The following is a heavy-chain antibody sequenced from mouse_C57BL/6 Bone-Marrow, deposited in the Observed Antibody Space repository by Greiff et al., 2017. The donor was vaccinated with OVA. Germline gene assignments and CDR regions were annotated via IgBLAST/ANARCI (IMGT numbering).Heavy chain of an antibody. CDR1: GFNIKDYY. V-gene: IGHV14-2*01. J-gene: IGHJ2*01. D-gene: IGHD2-2*01. CDR2: IDPEDGET. CDR3: ALWFQYYFDY. Sequence: VQLQQSGAELVKPGASVKLSCTASGFNIKDYYMHWVKQRTEQGLEWIGRIDPEDGETKYAPKFQGKATITADPSSNTAYLQLSSLTSEDTAVYYCALWFQYYFDYWGQGTTLTVSS.